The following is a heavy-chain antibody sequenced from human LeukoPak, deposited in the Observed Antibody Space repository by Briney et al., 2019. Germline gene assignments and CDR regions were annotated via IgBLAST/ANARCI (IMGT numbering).Heavy chain of an antibody. CDR3: AGVTYSSSWYWVSGFDP. Sequence: ASVKVSCKASGYTFTSYGISWVRQAPGQGLEWMGWISAYNGNTNYAQKLQGRVTMTTDTSTSTAYMELRSLRSDDTAVYYCAGVTYSSSWYWVSGFDPWGQGTLVTVSS. V-gene: IGHV1-18*01. D-gene: IGHD6-13*01. J-gene: IGHJ5*02. CDR2: ISAYNGNT. CDR1: GYTFTSYG.